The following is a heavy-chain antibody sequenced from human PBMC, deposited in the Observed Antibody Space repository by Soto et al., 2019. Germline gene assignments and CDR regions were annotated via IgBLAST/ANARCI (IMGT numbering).Heavy chain of an antibody. J-gene: IGHJ6*02. D-gene: IGHD3-10*01. V-gene: IGHV3-30*18. CDR3: AKDFKVSGSHYGTLNYYYGMDV. CDR2: ISYDGYLK. Sequence: HPWGSLRLSCAASGFTFITYGMQFFRQAPVKGLEWVAVISYDGYLKYYVDAVKGRFTVARDNSKNTLFLEMNSLRVEDTAVYFCAKDFKVSGSHYGTLNYYYGMDVWGQGTTVTVSS. CDR1: GFTFITYG.